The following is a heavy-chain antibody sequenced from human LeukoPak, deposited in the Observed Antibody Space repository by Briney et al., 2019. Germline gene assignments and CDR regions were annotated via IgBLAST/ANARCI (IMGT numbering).Heavy chain of an antibody. Sequence: PGGSLRLSCAASGFTFSYFWMSWVRQAPGRGLDWVANIKQDGSEQYYVDSVKGRFTISRDNAKNSLSLQMNSLRAEDTAVYYCARDLNCFDYWGQGTLVTVSS. CDR3: ARDLNCFDY. V-gene: IGHV3-7*01. J-gene: IGHJ4*02. CDR2: IKQDGSEQ. CDR1: GFTFSYFW.